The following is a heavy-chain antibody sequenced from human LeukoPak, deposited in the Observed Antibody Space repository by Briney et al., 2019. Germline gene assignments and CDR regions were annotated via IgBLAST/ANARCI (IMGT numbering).Heavy chain of an antibody. CDR1: GDTFSSSP. D-gene: IGHD3-22*01. V-gene: IGHV7-4-1*02. CDR3: ARDVLFRSSGYYFY. Sequence: ASVKVSCKASGDTFSSSPISWVRQAPGQGLEWMGWINTNTGNPTYAQGFTGRFVFSLDTSVSTAYLQISSLKAEDTAVYYCARDVLFRSSGYYFYWGQGTLVTVSS. CDR2: INTNTGNP. J-gene: IGHJ4*02.